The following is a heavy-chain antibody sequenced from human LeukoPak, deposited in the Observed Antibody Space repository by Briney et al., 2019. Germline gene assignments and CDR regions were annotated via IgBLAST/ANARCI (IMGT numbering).Heavy chain of an antibody. CDR3: AKALGIYGSGWYLAY. J-gene: IGHJ4*02. Sequence: GGSLRLSCAASGFTFINYVMTWVRQAPGEGLEWLSGISGSGRNTYDADSVKGRFTISRDNSKNTLYLQMNSLRAEDSAVYYCAKALGIYGSGWYLAYWGQGTLVTVSS. CDR1: GFTFINYV. D-gene: IGHD6-13*01. V-gene: IGHV3-23*01. CDR2: ISGSGRNT.